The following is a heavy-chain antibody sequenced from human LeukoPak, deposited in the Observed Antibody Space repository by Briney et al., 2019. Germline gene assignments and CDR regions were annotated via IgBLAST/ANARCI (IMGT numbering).Heavy chain of an antibody. CDR3: ARAPTTVVTYYFDY. J-gene: IGHJ4*02. D-gene: IGHD4-23*01. CDR1: GFTVSSNY. Sequence: GGSLRLSCAASGFTVSSNYMSWVRQAPGKGLEWVSVIYSGGSTYYADSVKGRFTISRDNSKNTLYLQMNSLRAEDTAVYYCARAPTTVVTYYFDYWGQGTLVTVSS. CDR2: IYSGGST. V-gene: IGHV3-66*01.